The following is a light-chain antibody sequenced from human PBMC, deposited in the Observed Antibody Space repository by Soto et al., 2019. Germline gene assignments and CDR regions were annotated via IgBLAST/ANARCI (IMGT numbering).Light chain of an antibody. CDR1: QSLSGTY. Sequence: EFVLTQSPGTLSLSPGERATLSCRASQSLSGTYLAWYQQKPGQAPRLLIYGASSRATGIPDRFSGSGSGPDFTLTISRLEPEDFAVYYCQQYGSSLPFGQGTKV. J-gene: IGKJ1*01. V-gene: IGKV3-20*01. CDR3: QQYGSSLP. CDR2: GAS.